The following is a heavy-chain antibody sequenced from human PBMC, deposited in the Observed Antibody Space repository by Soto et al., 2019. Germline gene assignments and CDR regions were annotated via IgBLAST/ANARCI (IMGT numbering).Heavy chain of an antibody. CDR1: GGSISSGDYY. D-gene: IGHD4-17*01. J-gene: IGHJ4*02. CDR2: IYYSVST. Sequence: QVQLQESGPGLVKPSQTLSLTCTVSGGSISSGDYYWSWIRQPPGKGLEWIGYIYYSVSTYYNPSLKSRVTISVDTSKNQYSMKLRSVTAADTAVYYCANYGGNSVYVDYWGQGTLVTLSS. V-gene: IGHV4-30-4*01. CDR3: ANYGGNSVYVDY.